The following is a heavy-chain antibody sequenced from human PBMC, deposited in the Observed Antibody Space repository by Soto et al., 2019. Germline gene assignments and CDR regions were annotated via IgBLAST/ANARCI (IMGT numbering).Heavy chain of an antibody. CDR2: TSGSGGST. Sequence: LRLSCAASGFTFSTYAMSWVRQAPGKGLEWVSTTSGSGGSTYYADSVKGRFTISRDNAKNTVFLQVNSLRGEDTAVYFCSRSLIDWGQGTLVTVSS. D-gene: IGHD3-10*01. J-gene: IGHJ4*02. CDR3: SRSLID. CDR1: GFTFSTYA. V-gene: IGHV3-23*01.